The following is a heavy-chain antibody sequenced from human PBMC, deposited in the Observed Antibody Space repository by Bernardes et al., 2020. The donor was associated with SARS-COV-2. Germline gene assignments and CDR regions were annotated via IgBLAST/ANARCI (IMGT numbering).Heavy chain of an antibody. CDR1: GFSLSTSGVG. CDR2: VYWNDDK. Sequence: SGPTLVKPTQTLTLTCTFSGFSLSTSGVGVAWIRQPPGKALEWLAFVYWNDDKRYSPSLKNRLTITKDTSKSQVVLTMTNMDPVDTATYYCAHRITSFDAWGQGILVTGSS. CDR3: AHRITSFDA. V-gene: IGHV2-5*01. J-gene: IGHJ4*02.